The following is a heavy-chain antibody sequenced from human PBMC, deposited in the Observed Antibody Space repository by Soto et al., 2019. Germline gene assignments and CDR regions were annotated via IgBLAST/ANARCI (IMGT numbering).Heavy chain of an antibody. CDR3: ASRHVLLWFGESPPYMDV. V-gene: IGHV4-34*01. CDR2: INHGGST. J-gene: IGHJ6*03. CDR1: GGSFSGYH. D-gene: IGHD3-10*01. Sequence: SETLSLTCAVYGGSFSGYHWSWIRQPPGEGLEWIGEINHGGSTNYNPSLKSRVTISVDTSKNQFSLKLSSVTAADTAVYYCASRHVLLWFGESPPYMDVWGKGTTVTVSS.